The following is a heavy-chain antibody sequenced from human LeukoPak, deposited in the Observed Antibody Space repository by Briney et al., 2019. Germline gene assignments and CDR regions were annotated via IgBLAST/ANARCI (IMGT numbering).Heavy chain of an antibody. Sequence: SETLSLTCTVSGGSVSSGSYYWSWIRQPPGKGLEWIGYIYYSGSTNYNPSLKSRVTISVDTSKNQFSLKLSSVTAADTAVYYCARGRGNQYSSLCELDYWGQGTLVTVSS. CDR3: ARGRGNQYSSLCELDY. J-gene: IGHJ4*02. CDR1: GGSVSSGSYY. CDR2: IYYSGST. D-gene: IGHD6-6*01. V-gene: IGHV4-61*01.